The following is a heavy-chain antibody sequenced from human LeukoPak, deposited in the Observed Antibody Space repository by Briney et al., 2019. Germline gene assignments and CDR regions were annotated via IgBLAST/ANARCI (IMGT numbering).Heavy chain of an antibody. CDR3: ASKPRGESRPFDY. Sequence: ASVKVSCKASGYTFTTHAVHWVRQAPGQRLEWMGWINTANGDTVYSQKFQGRVTITSDTSASTGYMEMSSLRSEDTAVYYCASKPRGESRPFDYWGQGTLVTVSS. CDR2: INTANGDT. J-gene: IGHJ4*02. CDR1: GYTFTTHA. V-gene: IGHV1-3*04. D-gene: IGHD3-16*01.